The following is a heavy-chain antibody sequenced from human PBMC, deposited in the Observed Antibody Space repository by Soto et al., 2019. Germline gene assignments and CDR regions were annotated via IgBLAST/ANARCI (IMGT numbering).Heavy chain of an antibody. V-gene: IGHV4-39*01. J-gene: IGHJ4*02. CDR1: GGSISSSSYY. CDR2: IYYSGST. Sequence: QLQLQESGPGLVKPSETLSLTCTVSGGSISSSSYYWGWIRQPPGKGLQWIGSIYYSGSTYYNPSLKSRVTISVDQSKNPFSLKLSSVTAADTAVYYCASTGYSSSWYSDYWGQGTLVTVSS. D-gene: IGHD6-13*01. CDR3: ASTGYSSSWYSDY.